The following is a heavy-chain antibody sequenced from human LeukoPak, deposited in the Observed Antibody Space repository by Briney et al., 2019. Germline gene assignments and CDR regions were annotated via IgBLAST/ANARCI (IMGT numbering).Heavy chain of an antibody. CDR3: ARDHEQQLVWPYNWFDP. CDR1: GGSISSSSYY. CDR2: IYYSGST. J-gene: IGHJ5*02. D-gene: IGHD6-13*01. V-gene: IGHV4-39*07. Sequence: SETLSLTCTVSGGSISSSSYYWGWIRQPPGKGLEWIGSIYYSGSTYYNPSLKSRVTISVDTSKNQFFLKLSSVTATDTAVYYCARDHEQQLVWPYNWFDPWGQGTLVTVSS.